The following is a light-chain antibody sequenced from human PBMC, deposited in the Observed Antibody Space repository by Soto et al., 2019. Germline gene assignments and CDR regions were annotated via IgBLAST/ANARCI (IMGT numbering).Light chain of an antibody. J-gene: IGKJ4*01. CDR2: GAS. CDR1: QSVSSSY. V-gene: IGKV3-20*01. CDR3: QQYDSSPLT. Sequence: EIVLTQSPGTLSLSPGERATLSCRASQSVSSSYLAWYQQKPCQAPRLLIYGASSRATGIPDRFSGSGSGTDFTLTISRREPEDFAVYYCQQYDSSPLTFGGGTKVEIK.